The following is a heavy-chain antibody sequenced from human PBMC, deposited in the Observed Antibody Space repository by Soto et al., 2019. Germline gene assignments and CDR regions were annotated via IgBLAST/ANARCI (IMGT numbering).Heavy chain of an antibody. D-gene: IGHD2-21*01. J-gene: IGHJ6*02. Sequence: QVQLQESGPGLVKPSQTLSLTCTVSGGSISSGGYYWTWIRQHPGKGLEWIGYIYYSGSTCYNPSLESRVTISVDTSKNRFSLRLSSVTAADTAVYYCAASCVGCGGFNYYGMDVWGQGTTVTVSS. CDR3: AASCVGCGGFNYYGMDV. CDR2: IYYSGST. V-gene: IGHV4-31*03. CDR1: GGSISSGGYY.